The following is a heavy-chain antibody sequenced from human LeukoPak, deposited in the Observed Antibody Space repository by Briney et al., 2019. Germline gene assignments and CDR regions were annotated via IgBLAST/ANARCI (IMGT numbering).Heavy chain of an antibody. V-gene: IGHV1-18*01. D-gene: IGHD2-15*01. Sequence: ASVKGPCKASGCTFTRYGFSWVRQAPGQGLEWMGWISAYNGNTNYAQKLQGRVTMTTDTSTSRAYMELRSLRSDDTAVYYCARDNGGRCSGGSCPYNWFDPWGQGTLVTVSS. CDR2: ISAYNGNT. J-gene: IGHJ5*02. CDR1: GCTFTRYG. CDR3: ARDNGGRCSGGSCPYNWFDP.